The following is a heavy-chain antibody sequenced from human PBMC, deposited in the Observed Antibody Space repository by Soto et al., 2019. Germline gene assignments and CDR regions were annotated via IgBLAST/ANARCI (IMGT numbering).Heavy chain of an antibody. CDR2: IKHDGSVQ. J-gene: IGHJ4*02. CDR1: GFTFSGYW. D-gene: IGHD4-4*01. Sequence: VGSLRLSCEASGFTFSGYWMSWVRQAPGKGLEWVADIKHDGSVQYYVDSVKGRLTISRDNAKKQLYLQMNGLRAEDTALYYCARAPYSNAWYRFDLWGQGTLVTVSS. V-gene: IGHV3-7*03. CDR3: ARAPYSNAWYRFDL.